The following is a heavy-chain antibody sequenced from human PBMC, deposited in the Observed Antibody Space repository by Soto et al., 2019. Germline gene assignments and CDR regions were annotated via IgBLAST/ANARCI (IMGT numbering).Heavy chain of an antibody. Sequence: EVQLVESGGGLVKPGGSLRLSCAASGFTFSNAWMNWVRQAPGKGLEWVGRIKSKTDGGTTDYAAPVKGRFTISREHSKNTLYLQMNSLKTEDTAVYYCTTLDGDYPASAWYYYYVMDVWGQGTTVTVSS. J-gene: IGHJ6*02. CDR3: TTLDGDYPASAWYYYYVMDV. V-gene: IGHV3-15*07. CDR1: GFTFSNAW. CDR2: IKSKTDGGTT. D-gene: IGHD4-17*01.